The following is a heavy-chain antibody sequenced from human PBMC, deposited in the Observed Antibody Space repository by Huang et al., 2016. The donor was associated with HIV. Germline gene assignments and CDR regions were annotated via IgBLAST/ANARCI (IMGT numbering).Heavy chain of an antibody. Sequence: QVQLVQSGAEVKKPGASVKVSCKVSGYTLTELSIHWVRQAQGKRLEWMGGFAPEHGETIYAQNVQGRVTMTEDTSTDTAYMELHSLRPEDTAVYYCAAGYDTYYDIWGQGTMVIASS. CDR3: AAGYDTYYDI. CDR1: GYTLTELS. CDR2: FAPEHGET. D-gene: IGHD2-21*01. V-gene: IGHV1-24*01. J-gene: IGHJ3*02.